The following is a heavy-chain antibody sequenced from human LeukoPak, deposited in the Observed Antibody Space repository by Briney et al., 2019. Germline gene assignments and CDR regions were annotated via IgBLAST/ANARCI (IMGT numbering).Heavy chain of an antibody. J-gene: IGHJ5*02. V-gene: IGHV4-4*07. CDR1: GGSISSYY. Sequence: SETLSLTCTVSGGSISSYYWSWIRQPAGKGLEWIGRVYSSGSTNYNPSLKSRVTMSVDTSKNQFSLKLSSVTAADTAVYYCARAPWVGSSWPIRRIWFDPWGQGTLVTVSS. D-gene: IGHD6-13*01. CDR3: ARAPWVGSSWPIRRIWFDP. CDR2: VYSSGST.